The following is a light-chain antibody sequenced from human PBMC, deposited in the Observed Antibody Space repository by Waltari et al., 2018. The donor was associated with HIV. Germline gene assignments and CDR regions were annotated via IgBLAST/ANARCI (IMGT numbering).Light chain of an antibody. Sequence: QPVLTQPPSASGTPGQRVIIHCSCSSSNIARPALSWYPPLPGAPPPLRIFGNNQRSSGVPDRFSGSKSATSASLAISGLRSVDEADYSCAAWDDSLDGPVFGGGTKLTVL. V-gene: IGLV1-44*01. CDR2: GNN. CDR1: SSNIARPA. J-gene: IGLJ2*01. CDR3: AAWDDSLDGPV.